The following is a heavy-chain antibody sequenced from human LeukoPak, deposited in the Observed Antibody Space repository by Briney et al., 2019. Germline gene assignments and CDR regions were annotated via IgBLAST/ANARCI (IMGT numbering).Heavy chain of an antibody. D-gene: IGHD3-10*01. CDR1: GSTFTSYG. CDR3: ARDKGITMVRGRDWFEP. J-gene: IGHJ5*02. CDR2: TSAYNGNT. Sequence: ASVKVSFKSSGSTFTSYGISWVRHAPGQGLGRMGGTSAYNGNTNYTQKLQGRVTMTTDTSTSTAYMELRSRRSDDTAVYYCARDKGITMVRGRDWFEPWGQGTLVTVSS. V-gene: IGHV1-18*01.